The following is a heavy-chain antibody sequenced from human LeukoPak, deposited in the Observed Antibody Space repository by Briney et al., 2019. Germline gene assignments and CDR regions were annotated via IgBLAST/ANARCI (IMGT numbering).Heavy chain of an antibody. CDR3: AKDRYYYDNSGYVDY. CDR1: GFTFSSYG. Sequence: GGSLRLSCAASGFTFSSYGMHWVRQAPAKGLEVVAFIRDDGGNKYSADSVKGRFTTSRDNSKNTLYLKMNSLRAEDTAVYSCAKDRYYYDNSGYVDYWGQGSLVTVSS. J-gene: IGHJ4*02. D-gene: IGHD3-22*01. V-gene: IGHV3-30*02. CDR2: IRDDGGNK.